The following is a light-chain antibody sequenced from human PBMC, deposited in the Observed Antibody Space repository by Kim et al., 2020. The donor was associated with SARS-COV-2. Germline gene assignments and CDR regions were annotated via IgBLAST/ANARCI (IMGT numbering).Light chain of an antibody. CDR3: SSYGGSNNSPYV. J-gene: IGLJ1*01. CDR1: SSDVGGYNF. CDR2: EVF. V-gene: IGLV2-8*01. Sequence: QSALTQPPSASWSPGQSVTISCTGTSSDVGGYNFVSWYQHHPGKAPKLIIYEVFKRPSGVPGRFSGSKSGNTASLTVSGLQAEDEADYYCSSYGGSNNSPYVFGTGTKVTVL.